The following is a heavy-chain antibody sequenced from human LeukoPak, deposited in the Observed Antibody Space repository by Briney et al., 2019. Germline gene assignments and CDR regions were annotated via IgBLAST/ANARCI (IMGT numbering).Heavy chain of an antibody. CDR1: GASISSSNW. V-gene: IGHV4-4*02. Sequence: SETLSLTCAVSGASISSSNWWYWVRQSPGKGLEWIGEVYHTGSTNYNPSLRSRVTMSIDTSKNQFSLKLSSVTAADPAVYYCANDMQAGRYGVFDYCGQGTLVTVSS. D-gene: IGHD1-1*01. CDR3: ANDMQAGRYGVFDY. CDR2: VYHTGST. J-gene: IGHJ4*02.